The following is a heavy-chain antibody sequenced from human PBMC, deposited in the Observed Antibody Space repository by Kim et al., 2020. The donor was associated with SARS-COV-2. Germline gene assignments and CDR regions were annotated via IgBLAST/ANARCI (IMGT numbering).Heavy chain of an antibody. D-gene: IGHD6-19*01. CDR3: AKGKGGIAVARHPPFDY. Sequence: VKGRFTISRDNSKNTLYLQMNSLRAEDTAVYYCAKGKGGIAVARHPPFDYWGQGTLVTVSS. J-gene: IGHJ4*02. V-gene: IGHV3-23*01.